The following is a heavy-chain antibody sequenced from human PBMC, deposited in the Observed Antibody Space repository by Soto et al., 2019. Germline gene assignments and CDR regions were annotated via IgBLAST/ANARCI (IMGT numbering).Heavy chain of an antibody. Sequence: QVQLQESGPGLVKPSETLSLTCTVSGGSISSYYWSWIRQPPGKGLEWIGYIYYSGSTNYNPSLKGRVNISVDTSKNQFSLKLSSVSAADTAVYYCARGGGSYWYLDLWGRGTLVTVSS. CDR3: ARGGGSYWYLDL. CDR1: GGSISSYY. D-gene: IGHD1-26*01. V-gene: IGHV4-59*01. CDR2: IYYSGST. J-gene: IGHJ2*01.